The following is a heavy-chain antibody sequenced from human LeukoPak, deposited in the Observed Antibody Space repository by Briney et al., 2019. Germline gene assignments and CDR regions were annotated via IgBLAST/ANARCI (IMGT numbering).Heavy chain of an antibody. CDR1: GFTFSSYG. D-gene: IGHD2-21*01. Sequence: GGSLRLSCAASGFTFSSYGMHWVRQAPGKGLEWVAVIWYDGSNKYYADSVKGRFTISRDNSKNTLYLQMNSLRAEDTAVYYCARGTVGIPDAFDIWGQGTMVTVFS. CDR2: IWYDGSNK. CDR3: ARGTVGIPDAFDI. J-gene: IGHJ3*02. V-gene: IGHV3-33*01.